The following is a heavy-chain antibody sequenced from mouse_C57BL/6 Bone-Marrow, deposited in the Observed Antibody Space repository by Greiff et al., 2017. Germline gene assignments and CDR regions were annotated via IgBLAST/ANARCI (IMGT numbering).Heavy chain of an antibody. CDR2: IDPENGDT. D-gene: IGHD1-1*01. V-gene: IGHV14-4*01. J-gene: IGHJ2*01. CDR3: TKIRVTTVVADY. CDR1: GFNIKDDY. Sequence: EVQLQQSGAELVRPGASVKLSCTASGFNIKDDYMHWVKQRPEQGLEWIGWIDPENGDTEYASQFQGKATITADTSSNTAYLQLSSLTSEDTAVYYCTKIRVTTVVADYWGQGTTLTVSS.